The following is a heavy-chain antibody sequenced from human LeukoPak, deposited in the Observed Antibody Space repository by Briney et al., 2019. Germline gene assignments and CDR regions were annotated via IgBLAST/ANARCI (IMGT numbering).Heavy chain of an antibody. V-gene: IGHV1-69*04. J-gene: IGHJ6*02. D-gene: IGHD4-17*01. CDR3: ARERGSMTTVTTYYYGMDV. CDR1: GGTFSSYA. Sequence: GASVKVSCKASGGTFSSYAISWVRQAPGQGLEWMGRIIPILGIANYAQKFQGRVTITADKSTSTAYMELSSLRSEDTAVYYCARERGSMTTVTTYYYGMDVWGQGTTVTVSS. CDR2: IIPILGIA.